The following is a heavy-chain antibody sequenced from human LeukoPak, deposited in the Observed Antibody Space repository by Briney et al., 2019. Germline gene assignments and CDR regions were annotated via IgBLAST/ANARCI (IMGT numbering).Heavy chain of an antibody. CDR1: GDTVSTNNAA. J-gene: IGHJ3*02. D-gene: IGHD3-16*01. CDR2: TYYRSKLYT. CDR3: ASSSLRGSDAFDI. V-gene: IGHV6-1*01. Sequence: SQTLSLTCAISGDTVSTNNAARNWIRQSPSRGLEWLRRTYYRSKLYTDYAVSVSSPITINPDASKNQFSLQLNSVTPEDTAVYYCASSSLRGSDAFDIWGQGTMVTVSS.